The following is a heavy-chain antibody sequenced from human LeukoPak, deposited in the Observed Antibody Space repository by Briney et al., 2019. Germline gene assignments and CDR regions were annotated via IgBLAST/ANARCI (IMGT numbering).Heavy chain of an antibody. CDR3: ARDRGEGYSGYDGFDY. V-gene: IGHV3-21*01. CDR1: GFTFRSYT. J-gene: IGHJ4*02. D-gene: IGHD5-12*01. Sequence: GGSLRLSCAASGFTFRSYTMNWVRQAPGKGLEWVSSFSGRSNYIYYADSVRGRFTISRDNAKNSLYLQMNSLRAEDTAMYYCARDRGEGYSGYDGFDYWGQGTPVTVSS. CDR2: FSGRSNYI.